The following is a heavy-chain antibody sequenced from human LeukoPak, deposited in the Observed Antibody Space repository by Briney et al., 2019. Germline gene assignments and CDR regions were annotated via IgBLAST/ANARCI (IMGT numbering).Heavy chain of an antibody. D-gene: IGHD1-14*01. J-gene: IGHJ4*02. Sequence: GGSLRLSCAASGFSFGTYYVNWVRQAPGKGLEWVSCISSGSTYIFYADSVRGRFAVSRDNAKNSLYLQMNSLRADDTAVYYCVRENHGSFDSWGQGRLVTVSS. CDR1: GFSFGTYY. CDR2: ISSGSTYI. CDR3: VRENHGSFDS. V-gene: IGHV3-21*01.